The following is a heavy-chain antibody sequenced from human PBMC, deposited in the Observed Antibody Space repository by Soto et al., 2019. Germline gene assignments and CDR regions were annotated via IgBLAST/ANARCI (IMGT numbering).Heavy chain of an antibody. D-gene: IGHD5-18*01. CDR3: ASDTAMVNGDY. Sequence: SVKVSCKASGGTFSSYAISWLRQAPGQGLEWMGGIIPIFGTANYAQKFQGRVTITADKSTSTAYMELSSLRSEDTAVYYCASDTAMVNGDYWGQGTLVTVSS. V-gene: IGHV1-69*06. J-gene: IGHJ4*02. CDR2: IIPIFGTA. CDR1: GGTFSSYA.